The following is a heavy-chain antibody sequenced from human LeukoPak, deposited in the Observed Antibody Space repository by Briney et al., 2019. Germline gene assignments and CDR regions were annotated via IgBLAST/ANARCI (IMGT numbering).Heavy chain of an antibody. CDR1: GFTFSIYA. V-gene: IGHV3-30*04. D-gene: IGHD1-7*01. CDR2: ISYDGSNK. Sequence: GGSLRLSCAASGFTFSIYAMHWVREAPGKGLEWVAVISYDGSNKYYADSVKGRFTISRDNSKNTLYLHMNSLRAEDTAVYYCARVMAGPYSKRGRYNWNYAVQHWGQGTLVTVSS. J-gene: IGHJ1*01. CDR3: ARVMAGPYSKRGRYNWNYAVQH.